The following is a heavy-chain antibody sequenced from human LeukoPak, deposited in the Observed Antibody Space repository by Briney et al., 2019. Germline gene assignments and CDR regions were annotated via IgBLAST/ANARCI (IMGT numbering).Heavy chain of an antibody. D-gene: IGHD3-22*01. Sequence: GGSLRLSCAASGFTVSSNYMSWVRQAPGKELEWVSVIYSGGSTYYADSVKGRFTISRDNSKNTLYLQMNSLRAEDTAVYYCARPRGGYYDSSGLDAFDIWGQGTMVTVSS. CDR1: GFTVSSNY. J-gene: IGHJ3*02. V-gene: IGHV3-66*02. CDR2: IYSGGST. CDR3: ARPRGGYYDSSGLDAFDI.